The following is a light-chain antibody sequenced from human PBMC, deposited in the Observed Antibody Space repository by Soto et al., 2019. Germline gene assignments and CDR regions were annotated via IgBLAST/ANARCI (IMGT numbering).Light chain of an antibody. CDR3: QQSGRSPGYT. V-gene: IGKV3-20*01. J-gene: IGKJ2*01. CDR1: QSVSSSY. CDR2: GSS. Sequence: EIVLTQSPGTLSLSPGERATLSCRASQSVSSSYVTWYQQKPGQAPRVLVYGSSRRATGIPDRFSGSGSGTDFTITLSSLEPEDFAVYYCQQSGRSPGYTVGQGTKLEIK.